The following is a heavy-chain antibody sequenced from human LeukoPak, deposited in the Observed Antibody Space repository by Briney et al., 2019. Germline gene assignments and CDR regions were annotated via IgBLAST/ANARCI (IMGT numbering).Heavy chain of an antibody. D-gene: IGHD4-17*01. V-gene: IGHV3-74*01. CDR2: INSDGSST. Sequence: GGSLRLSCAASGFTFSNYWMHWVRQAPGKGLVWVSRINSDGSSTTSADSVKGRFTISRDNAKNTLYLQMNSLRAEDTAVYYCAKGGATVIDYWGRGTLVTVSS. J-gene: IGHJ4*02. CDR1: GFTFSNYW. CDR3: AKGGATVIDY.